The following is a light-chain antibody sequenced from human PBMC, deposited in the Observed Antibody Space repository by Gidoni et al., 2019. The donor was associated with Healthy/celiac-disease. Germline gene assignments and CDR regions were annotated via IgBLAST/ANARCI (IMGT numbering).Light chain of an antibody. V-gene: IGKV1-9*01. Sequence: DIQLTQSPSFLSASVGDRVTITCRASQGISSYLAWYQQKPGKAPKLLIYAASTLQSGVPSRFSGSGSGTEFTLTISSLQPEDFATYYCQQLNSYLHTFXXXTKLEIK. CDR2: AAS. CDR1: QGISSY. J-gene: IGKJ2*01. CDR3: QQLNSYLHT.